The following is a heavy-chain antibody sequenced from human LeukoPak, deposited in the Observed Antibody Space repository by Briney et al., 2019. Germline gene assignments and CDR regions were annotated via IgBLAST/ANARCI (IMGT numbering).Heavy chain of an antibody. CDR3: ARFIAARPWDY. V-gene: IGHV4-38-2*02. Sequence: PSETLSLTCTVSGYSISSGYYWGWIRQPPGKGLEWIGSIYHSGSTYYNPSLKSRVTISVDTSKNQFSLKLSSVTAANTAVYYCARFIAARPWDYWGRGTLVTVSS. CDR2: IYHSGST. CDR1: GYSISSGYY. D-gene: IGHD6-6*01. J-gene: IGHJ4*02.